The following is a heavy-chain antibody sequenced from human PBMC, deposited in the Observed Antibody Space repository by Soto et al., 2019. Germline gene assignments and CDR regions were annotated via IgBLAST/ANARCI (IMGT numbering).Heavy chain of an antibody. Sequence: GGSLRLSCAASGFTFSIYGMHWVRQAPGKGLEWVAVISYDGSNKYYADSVKGRFTISRDNSKNTLYLQMNSLRAEDTAVYYCAKQADYYDSSGYYEPGFFYWGQGTLVTVSS. CDR2: ISYDGSNK. CDR1: GFTFSIYG. J-gene: IGHJ4*02. CDR3: AKQADYYDSSGYYEPGFFY. V-gene: IGHV3-30*18. D-gene: IGHD3-22*01.